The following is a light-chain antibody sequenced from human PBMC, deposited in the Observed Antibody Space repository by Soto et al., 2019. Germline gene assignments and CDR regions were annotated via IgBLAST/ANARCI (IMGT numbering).Light chain of an antibody. Sequence: AIQLTQSPSSLSASVGDGVTITCRASQGVRNAVAWYQQKPGKPPTLLIYDASKWGNGVPSRFGGSGSGTDFTLTISRLQTEECETYYCQQFDHYPLTFGGGTEVEIK. CDR3: QQFDHYPLT. CDR1: QGVRNA. CDR2: DAS. J-gene: IGKJ4*01. V-gene: IGKV1D-13*01.